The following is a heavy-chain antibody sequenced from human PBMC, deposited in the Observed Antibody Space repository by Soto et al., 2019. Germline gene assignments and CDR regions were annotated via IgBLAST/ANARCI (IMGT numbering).Heavy chain of an antibody. CDR1: GGSISSGGYY. CDR3: ARVVVILDDAFDI. Sequence: PSETLSLTCTVSGGSISSGGYYWSWIRQHPGKGLEWIGYIYYSGSTYYNPSLKSRVTISVDTSKNQFSLKLSSVTAADTAVYYCARVVVILDDAFDIWGQGTMVTVSS. J-gene: IGHJ3*02. V-gene: IGHV4-31*03. CDR2: IYYSGST. D-gene: IGHD3-22*01.